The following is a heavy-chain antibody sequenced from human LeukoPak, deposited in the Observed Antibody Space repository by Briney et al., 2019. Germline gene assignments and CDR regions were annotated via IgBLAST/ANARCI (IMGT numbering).Heavy chain of an antibody. CDR1: GGTFSSYA. CDR2: IIPIFGIA. V-gene: IGHV1-69*04. CDR3: APDSAYGDYGGVWFDP. Sequence: SVKVSCKASGGTFSSYAISWVRQAPGQGLEWMGRIIPIFGIANYAQKFRGRVMITADKSTSTAYMELSSLRSEDTAVYYCAPDSAYGDYGGVWFDPWGQGTLVTVSS. J-gene: IGHJ5*02. D-gene: IGHD4-17*01.